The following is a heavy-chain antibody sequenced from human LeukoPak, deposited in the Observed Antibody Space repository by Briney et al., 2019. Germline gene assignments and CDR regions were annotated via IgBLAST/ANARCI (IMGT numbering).Heavy chain of an antibody. J-gene: IGHJ4*02. D-gene: IGHD5-18*01. V-gene: IGHV3-23*01. CDR2: ISGSGGST. CDR3: AKESQRGYSYGYIRDYFDS. CDR1: GFTFSSYS. Sequence: PGGSLRLSCAASGFTFSSYSMNWVRQAPGKGLEWVSAISGSGGSTYYADSVKGRFTISRDKSKNTLYLQMNSLRVEDTAVYYCAKESQRGYSYGYIRDYFDSWGQGTLVTVSS.